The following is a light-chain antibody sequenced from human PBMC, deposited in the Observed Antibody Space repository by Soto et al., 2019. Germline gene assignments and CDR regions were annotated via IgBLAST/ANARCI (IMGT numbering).Light chain of an antibody. V-gene: IGKV3-15*01. CDR1: QGLGTN. CDR2: SAS. J-gene: IGKJ4*01. CDR3: QQYNHWPLT. Sequence: EVVTTQSPATLSVSPGERATLSCRASQGLGTNLAWYQQKPGQAPRLRIYSASTRATGGPGRFSGGGSRTEFTLTNSSLQSEDFAVYYCQQYNHWPLTFGGGTKVDIK.